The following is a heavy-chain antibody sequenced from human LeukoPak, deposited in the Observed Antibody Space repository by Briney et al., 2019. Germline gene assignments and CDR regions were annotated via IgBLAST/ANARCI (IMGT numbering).Heavy chain of an antibody. CDR3: ATLTTVVTAYYFDH. J-gene: IGHJ4*02. D-gene: IGHD4-23*01. V-gene: IGHV4-4*09. CDR1: GGSISSYY. CDR2: IYHSGST. Sequence: SETLSLSCTVSGGSISSYYWSWIRQPPGKGLEWIGYIYHSGSTDYNPSLKSRVTISVDTSKSQFSLKLTSVTAADTAVYYCATLTTVVTAYYFDHWGQGTLVTVSS.